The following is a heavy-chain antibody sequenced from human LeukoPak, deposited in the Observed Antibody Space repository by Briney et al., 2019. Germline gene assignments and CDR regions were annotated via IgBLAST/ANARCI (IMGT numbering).Heavy chain of an antibody. CDR1: GYTFTSYD. Sequence: ASVKVSCKASGYTFTSYDINWVRQATGQGLEWMGRMNPNSGNTGYAQKFQGRVTMTRNTSISTAYMELSSLRSEDTAVYYCARGDVYGSGSYYNPPLDYWGQGTLVTVSS. J-gene: IGHJ4*02. D-gene: IGHD3-10*01. V-gene: IGHV1-8*01. CDR3: ARGDVYGSGSYYNPPLDY. CDR2: MNPNSGNT.